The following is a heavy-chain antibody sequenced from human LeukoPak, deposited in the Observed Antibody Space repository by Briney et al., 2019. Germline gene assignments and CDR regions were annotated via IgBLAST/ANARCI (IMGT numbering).Heavy chain of an antibody. CDR2: IIPIFGTA. CDR1: GGTFSSYA. Sequence: ASVKVSCKASGGTFSSYAISWVRQAPGQGLEWMGGIIPIFGTANYAQKFQGRVTITADESTSTAYMELSSLRSEGTAVYYCASPKSDSSGYYYAYFQHWGQGTLVTVSS. V-gene: IGHV1-69*13. CDR3: ASPKSDSSGYYYAYFQH. D-gene: IGHD3-22*01. J-gene: IGHJ1*01.